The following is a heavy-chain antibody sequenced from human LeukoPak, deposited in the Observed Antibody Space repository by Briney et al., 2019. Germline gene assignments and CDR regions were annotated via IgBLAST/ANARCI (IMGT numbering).Heavy chain of an antibody. CDR2: VNPKNGET. CDR3: ARKIGISPTSTRTSCLGWFGP. V-gene: IGHV1-2*02. D-gene: IGHD2-2*01. J-gene: IGHJ5*02. Sequence: ASVKVSCKASGYTFTDYYVNWVRQAPGQGLEWMGWVNPKNGETSYAQKIQGRVTMTRDTSINTAYMELTRLRDDDTAVYFCARKIGISPTSTRTSCLGWFGPWGRGTPVTVSP. CDR1: GYTFTDYY.